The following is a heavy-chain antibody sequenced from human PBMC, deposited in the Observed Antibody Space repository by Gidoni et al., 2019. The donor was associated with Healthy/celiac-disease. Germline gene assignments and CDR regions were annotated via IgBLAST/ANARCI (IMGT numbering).Heavy chain of an antibody. Sequence: EVQLLESGGGLVQPGGSLRLSCAASGLPFSSYAMSWVRQAPGKGLEWVSAISGSGGSTYYADSVKGRFTISRDNSKNTLYLQMNSLRAEDTAVYYCAKMEQQLVSWAGGWGQGTLVTVSS. CDR2: ISGSGGST. V-gene: IGHV3-23*01. D-gene: IGHD6-13*01. CDR3: AKMEQQLVSWAGG. CDR1: GLPFSSYA. J-gene: IGHJ4*02.